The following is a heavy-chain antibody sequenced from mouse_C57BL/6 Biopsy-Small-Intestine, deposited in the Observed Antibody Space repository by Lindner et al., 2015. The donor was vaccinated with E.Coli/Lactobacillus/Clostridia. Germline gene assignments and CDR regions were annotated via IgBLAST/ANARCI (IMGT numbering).Heavy chain of an antibody. V-gene: IGHV1-81*01. Sequence: QLQEVWRLSWRGLGRSVELSCKASGYTFTSYGISWVKQRPGQGLEWIGEIYPRSGNTYYNEKFKGKATLTADKSSSTAYMELRSLTSEDSAVYFCARGDYYGSIYEYFDVWGTGTTVTVSS. D-gene: IGHD1-1*01. CDR1: GYTFTSYG. CDR2: IYPRSGNT. J-gene: IGHJ1*03. CDR3: ARGDYYGSIYEYFDV.